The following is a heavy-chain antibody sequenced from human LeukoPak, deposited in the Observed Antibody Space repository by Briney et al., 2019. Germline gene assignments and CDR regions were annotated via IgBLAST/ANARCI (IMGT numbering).Heavy chain of an antibody. CDR2: IKQDGSEK. Sequence: GGSLRLSCAASGFTFSSSWMSWVRQAPGKGLEWVANIKQDGSEKYYVDSVKGRFTISRDNAKSSLYLQMNSLRAEDTAVYYCARFFRGDYYYYYYMDVWGKGTTVTVSS. CDR3: ARFFRGDYYYYYYMDV. J-gene: IGHJ6*03. CDR1: GFTFSSSW. V-gene: IGHV3-7*01. D-gene: IGHD3-10*01.